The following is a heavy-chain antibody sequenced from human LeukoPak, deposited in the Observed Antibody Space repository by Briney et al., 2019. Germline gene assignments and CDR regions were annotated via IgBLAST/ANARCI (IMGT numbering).Heavy chain of an antibody. CDR2: IYYSVGT. D-gene: IGHD6-13*01. Sequence: PSQTLSLTCTVSGGSISSGGYYWTWIRQHPGKGLEWIVYIYYSVGTFYNPSLKSRVTISIDTSKNQFSLKLSSVTAADTAVYYCARGIAAASDYWGQGTLVTVSS. J-gene: IGHJ4*02. V-gene: IGHV4-31*03. CDR1: GGSISSGGYY. CDR3: ARGIAAASDY.